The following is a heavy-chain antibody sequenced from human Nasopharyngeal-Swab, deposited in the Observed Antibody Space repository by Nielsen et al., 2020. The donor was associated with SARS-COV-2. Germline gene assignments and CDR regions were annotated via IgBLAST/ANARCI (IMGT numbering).Heavy chain of an antibody. D-gene: IGHD5-24*01. CDR1: GFTFSSYS. V-gene: IGHV3-48*02. J-gene: IGHJ6*02. CDR2: ISSSSSTI. Sequence: GESLKISCAASGFTFSSYSMNWVRQAPGKGLEWVSYISSSSSTIYYADSVKGRFTISRDNAKNSLYLQMNSLRDEDTAVHYCAREPGYNFYYGMDVWGQGTTVTVSS. CDR3: AREPGYNFYYGMDV.